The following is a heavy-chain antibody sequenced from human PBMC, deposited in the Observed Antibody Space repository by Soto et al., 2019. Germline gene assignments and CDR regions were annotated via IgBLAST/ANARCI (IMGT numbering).Heavy chain of an antibody. CDR1: GGTFGSYA. CDR2: IIPIPGTA. V-gene: IGHV1-69*01. CDR3: ARSQGSSTSLEIYYYYYYGMDV. J-gene: IGHJ6*02. Sequence: QVQLVQSGAEVKKPGSSVKVSCKASGGTFGSYAISWVRQAPGQGLEWMGGIIPIPGTANYEQKFQGRVTIAAEESTSTAYMELSSLRSEDTAVYYCARSQGSSTSLEIYYYYYYGMDVWGQGTTVTVSS. D-gene: IGHD2-2*01.